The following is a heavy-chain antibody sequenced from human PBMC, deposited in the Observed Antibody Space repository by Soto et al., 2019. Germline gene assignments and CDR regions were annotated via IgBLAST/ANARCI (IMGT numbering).Heavy chain of an antibody. CDR3: ARGGAALHLDY. CDR2: ISAYNGYT. Sequence: ASVKVSCKASGYTFTSYGLSWVRQAPGQGLEWMGWISAYNGYTHFAQKLQGRVTVHTDTSTNTAYMDLRLLTSDDTAVYYCARGGAALHLDYWGQGTPVTVSS. D-gene: IGHD1-26*01. V-gene: IGHV1-18*01. CDR1: GYTFTSYG. J-gene: IGHJ4*02.